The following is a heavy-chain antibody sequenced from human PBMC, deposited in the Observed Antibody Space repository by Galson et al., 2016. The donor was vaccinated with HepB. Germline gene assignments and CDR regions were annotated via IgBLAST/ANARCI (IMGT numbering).Heavy chain of an antibody. J-gene: IGHJ4*02. D-gene: IGHD1-26*01. CDR3: AMDRLGGLDY. Sequence: SVKVSCKASGFNFGSKAVHWVRQARGQHLEWIGWIVFGSGNTNFAQDFQERVTFARDISTNTVHMDLGGLTSDDTAVYYCAMDRLGGLDYWGQGTQVTVS. CDR1: GFNFGSKA. CDR2: IVFGSGNT. V-gene: IGHV1-58*01.